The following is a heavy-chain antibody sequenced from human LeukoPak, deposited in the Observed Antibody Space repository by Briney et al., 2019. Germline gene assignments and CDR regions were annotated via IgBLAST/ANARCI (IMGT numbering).Heavy chain of an antibody. V-gene: IGHV3-21*01. Sequence: RGSLRLSCAASGFTFSSYSMNWVRQAPGKGLEWVSSISSSSSYIYYADSVKGRFTISRDNAKNSLYLQMNSLRAEDTAVYYCARLAVAGWATFDYWGQGTLVTVSS. CDR2: ISSSSSYI. CDR1: GFTFSSYS. CDR3: ARLAVAGWATFDY. J-gene: IGHJ4*02. D-gene: IGHD6-19*01.